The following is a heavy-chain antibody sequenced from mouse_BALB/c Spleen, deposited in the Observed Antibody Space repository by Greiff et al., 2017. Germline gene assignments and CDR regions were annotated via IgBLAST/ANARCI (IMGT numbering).Heavy chain of an antibody. CDR3: AHYGNSAMDY. J-gene: IGHJ4*01. CDR2: IDPYNGGT. D-gene: IGHD2-1*01. V-gene: IGHV1S135*01. Sequence: VHVKQSGPELVKPGASVKVSCKASGYAFTSYNMYWVKQSHGKSLEWIGYIDPYNGGTSYNQKFKGKATLTVDKSSSTAYMHLNSLTSEDSAVYYCAHYGNSAMDYWGQGTSVTVSS. CDR1: GYAFTSYN.